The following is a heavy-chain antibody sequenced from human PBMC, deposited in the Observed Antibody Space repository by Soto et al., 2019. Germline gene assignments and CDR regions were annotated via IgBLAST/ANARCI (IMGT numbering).Heavy chain of an antibody. J-gene: IGHJ3*02. V-gene: IGHV4-34*01. CDR3: ARVERGTATTVVDACDI. D-gene: IGHD1-1*01. CDR1: GGSVNSGNYY. Sequence: QVQLQQWGAGLLKPSETLSLTCAVFGGSVNSGNYYWSWIRQPPGKGLEWIGEMSHSGGTHFNPSLKSRFTISVDTSKNQFSLKMSSVTAADTALYYCARVERGTATTVVDACDIWGPGTMVTVSS. CDR2: MSHSGGT.